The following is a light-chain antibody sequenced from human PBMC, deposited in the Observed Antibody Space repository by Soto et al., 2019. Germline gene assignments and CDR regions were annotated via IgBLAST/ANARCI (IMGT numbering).Light chain of an antibody. CDR2: DAS. V-gene: IGKV3-11*01. CDR3: QQRSSWPLT. Sequence: EIVLTQSPATLSLSPGERATLSCRASQSITTYLAWYQQKPGQAPRLLIYDASDRATGIPARFSGSGSGTXXXXXXXSLEPEDFAVYYCQQRSSWPLTFGGGTKVEIK. CDR1: QSITTY. J-gene: IGKJ4*01.